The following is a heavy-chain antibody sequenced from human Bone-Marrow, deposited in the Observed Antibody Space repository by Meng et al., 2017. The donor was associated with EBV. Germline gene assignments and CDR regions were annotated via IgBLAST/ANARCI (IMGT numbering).Heavy chain of an antibody. CDR1: GFTLRSYS. D-gene: IGHD2-8*01. Sequence: EVQLEESGGGLVKPGESLRLSCAASGFTLRSYSMNWVRLAPGKGLEWVSSISSNSIDIYYADLVKGRFTISRDNAKNSLFLQMNSLRAEDTAVYYCARDRTSNRFDYWGQGNLVTVSS. J-gene: IGHJ4*02. V-gene: IGHV3-21*01. CDR3: ARDRTSNRFDY. CDR2: ISSNSIDI.